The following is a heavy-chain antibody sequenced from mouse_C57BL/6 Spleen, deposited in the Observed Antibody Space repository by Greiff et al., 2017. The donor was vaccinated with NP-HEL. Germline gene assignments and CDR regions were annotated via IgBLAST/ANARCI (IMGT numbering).Heavy chain of an antibody. CDR1: GYAFSSSW. CDR2: IYPGDGDT. CDR3: ARMLLVAGGAMDD. D-gene: IGHD1-1*02. Sequence: QVQLQQSGPELVKPGASVKISCKASGYAFSSSWMNWVKQRPGKGLEWIGRIYPGDGDTNYNGKFKGKATLTADKSSSTAYMQLSSLTSEDSAVYFCARMLLVAGGAMDDWGQGTSVTVSS. V-gene: IGHV1-82*01. J-gene: IGHJ4*01.